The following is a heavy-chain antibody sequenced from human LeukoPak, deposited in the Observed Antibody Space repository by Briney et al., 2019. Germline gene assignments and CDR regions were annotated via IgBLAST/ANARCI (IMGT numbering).Heavy chain of an antibody. Sequence: GGSLRLSCAASGFIFSDSAIHWVRQASGKGLEWVGRIRSKANNYATAYAASLKGRFTISRDDSKNTAYLQMDSLKIEDTAVYYCTSPSDYDSLDAFDIWGQGTMVTVSS. CDR3: TSPSDYDSLDAFDI. CDR2: IRSKANNYAT. J-gene: IGHJ3*02. V-gene: IGHV3-73*01. CDR1: GFIFSDSA. D-gene: IGHD5-12*01.